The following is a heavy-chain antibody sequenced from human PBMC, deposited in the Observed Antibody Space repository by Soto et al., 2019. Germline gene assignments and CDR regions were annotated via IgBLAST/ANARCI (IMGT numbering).Heavy chain of an antibody. J-gene: IGHJ4*02. CDR1: GGSFSGYY. CDR2: INHSGST. CDR3: ARVTKVPDAVLGCFDF. V-gene: IGHV4-34*01. D-gene: IGHD2-8*01. Sequence: SETLSLTCAVYGGSFSGYYWSWIRQPPGKGLEWIGEINHSGSTNYNPSRKSRVTISVDTSKNQFSLKVTSVTAADTAVYFCARVTKVPDAVLGCFDFWGRGPLVSVSS.